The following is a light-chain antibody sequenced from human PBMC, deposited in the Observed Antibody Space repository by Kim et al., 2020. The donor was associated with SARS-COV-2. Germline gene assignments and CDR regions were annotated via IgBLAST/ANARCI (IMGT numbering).Light chain of an antibody. CDR1: QGINND. CDR3: QKYNRAPWT. V-gene: IGKV1-27*01. J-gene: IGKJ1*01. Sequence: DIRMTQSPSSLSASVGDRVTITCRASQGINNDLAWYQQKPGKVPNLLIYGASDLQSGVPSRFSGIGAGTDFTLTISSLQPGDVAIYYCQKYNRAPWTFGQGTKVDIK. CDR2: GAS.